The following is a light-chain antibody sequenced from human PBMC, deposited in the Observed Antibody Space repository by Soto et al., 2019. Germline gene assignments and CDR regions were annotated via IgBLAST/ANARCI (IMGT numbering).Light chain of an antibody. CDR1: QSISSY. CDR2: AAS. V-gene: IGKV1-39*01. Sequence: DIQMTQSPSSLSASVGDRVTITCRASQSISSYLNWYQQKPGKAPKLLIYAASSLQSGVPSRVSGSGSGTDFTRTISSLQPEDFATYYCQHSYSTPWTFGQGTKVEIK. CDR3: QHSYSTPWT. J-gene: IGKJ1*01.